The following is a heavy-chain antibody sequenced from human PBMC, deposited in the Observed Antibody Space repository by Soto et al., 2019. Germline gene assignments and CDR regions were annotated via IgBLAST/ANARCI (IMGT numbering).Heavy chain of an antibody. CDR3: ARGPSWARGYSGYDSD. D-gene: IGHD5-12*01. CDR1: GGTFTSYA. Sequence: SVKVSCKASGGTFTSYAISWVRQAPGQGLEWMGGVNPILGTAHYAQKFQGRVTITADESTSTAYMELSSLRSEDTALYYCARGPSWARGYSGYDSDWGQGTLVTVSS. J-gene: IGHJ4*02. CDR2: VNPILGTA. V-gene: IGHV1-69*13.